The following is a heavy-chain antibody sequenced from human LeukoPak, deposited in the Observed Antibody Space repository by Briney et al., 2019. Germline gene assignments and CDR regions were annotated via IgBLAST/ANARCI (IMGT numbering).Heavy chain of an antibody. J-gene: IGHJ4*02. V-gene: IGHV3-53*01. Sequence: PGGSLRLSCAASGFIVSSKYMSWVRQAPGKGLEWVSVIYSGGSTYYAASVEGRFTNSRDNSKNTVYHQMNSLRVEDTAVYYCARAGPIDYWGQGTLVTVSS. CDR1: GFIVSSKY. CDR2: IYSGGST. CDR3: ARAGPIDY.